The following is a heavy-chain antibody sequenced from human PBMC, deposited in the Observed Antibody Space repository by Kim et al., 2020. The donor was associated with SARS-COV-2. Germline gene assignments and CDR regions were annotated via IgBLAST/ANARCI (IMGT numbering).Heavy chain of an antibody. Sequence: GGSLRLSCAASGFTVSSNYMSWVRQAPGKGLEWVSVSYSGGSTYYADSVKGRFTISRDNSKNTLYLQMNSLRAEDTAVYYCERGQQWLVNDAFDIWGQGTMVTVSS. V-gene: IGHV3-53*01. D-gene: IGHD6-19*01. CDR1: GFTVSSNY. CDR2: SYSGGST. J-gene: IGHJ3*02. CDR3: ERGQQWLVNDAFDI.